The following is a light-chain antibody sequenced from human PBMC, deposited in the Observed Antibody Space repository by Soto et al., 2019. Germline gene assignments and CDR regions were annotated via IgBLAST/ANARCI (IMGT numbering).Light chain of an antibody. V-gene: IGKV3-20*01. CDR3: QQFSSYPLT. CDR1: QRVSSSY. CDR2: GAS. Sequence: ERVVTEAPGTLSLSPGERATLSCRASQRVSSSYLAWYQQKPGQAPRLLIYGASSRATGIPDRFSGGGSGTDFTLTISRLEPEDFAVYYCQQFSSYPLTFGGGTKVDIK. J-gene: IGKJ4*01.